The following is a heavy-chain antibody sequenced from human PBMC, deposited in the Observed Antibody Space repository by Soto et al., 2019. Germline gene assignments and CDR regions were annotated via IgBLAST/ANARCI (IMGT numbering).Heavy chain of an antibody. CDR2: IVPIYRTA. D-gene: IGHD6-13*01. CDR3: VRDSGAKLSSS. Sequence: QVQLVQSGAEVKKPGSSVKVSCKASGGTFSSYRINWVRQAPGQGLEGVGGIVPIYRTADYAQKFQGRVTITADESARTSYMELRSLKSKDTAVYYCVRDSGAKLSSSWGQGTLVTVSS. V-gene: IGHV1-69*01. CDR1: GGTFSSYR. J-gene: IGHJ4*02.